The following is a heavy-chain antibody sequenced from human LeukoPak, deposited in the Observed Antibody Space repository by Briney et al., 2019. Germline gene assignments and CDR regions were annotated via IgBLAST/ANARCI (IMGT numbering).Heavy chain of an antibody. J-gene: IGHJ4*02. CDR3: ARGDYGVRLSHFDY. CDR1: GYTFTGYY. D-gene: IGHD4-17*01. V-gene: IGHV1-2*02. CDR2: INPNSGDT. Sequence: ASVRVSCKASGYTFTGYYMHWVRQAPGQGLEWMGWINPNSGDTNYAQKFQGRVTMTRDTSISTAYMELSRLRSDDTAVYYCARGDYGVRLSHFDYWGQGTLVTVSS.